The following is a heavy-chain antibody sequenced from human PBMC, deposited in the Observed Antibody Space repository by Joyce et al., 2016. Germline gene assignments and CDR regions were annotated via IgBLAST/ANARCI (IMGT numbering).Heavy chain of an antibody. V-gene: IGHV1-18*01. CDR1: GYIFTTYG. Sequence: QVQLVQSGSEVKKPGASVEVSCKASGYIFTTYGISWVRQAPGRGFEWMGGISAHHGNTKYAQKFHGRGTMTIDPSTSTAYMELESLRSDDTAVYYCARDIHYYNSSGYYWGAFDIWGQGTMVSVSS. J-gene: IGHJ3*02. CDR2: ISAHHGNT. CDR3: ARDIHYYNSSGYYWGAFDI. D-gene: IGHD3-22*01.